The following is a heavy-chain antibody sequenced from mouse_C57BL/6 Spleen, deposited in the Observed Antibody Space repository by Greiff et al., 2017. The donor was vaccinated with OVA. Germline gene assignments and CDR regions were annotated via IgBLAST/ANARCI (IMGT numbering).Heavy chain of an antibody. CDR3: ARGPYDGYTGFAY. CDR2: IDPSDSYT. CDR1: GYTFTSYW. Sequence: VQLQQPGAELVRPGTSVKLSCKASGYTFTSYWMHWVKQRPGQGLEWIGVIDPSDSYTNYNQKFKGKATLTVDTSSSTAYMQRSSLTSEDSAVYYCARGPYDGYTGFAYWGQGTLVTVSA. J-gene: IGHJ3*01. V-gene: IGHV1-59*01. D-gene: IGHD2-3*01.